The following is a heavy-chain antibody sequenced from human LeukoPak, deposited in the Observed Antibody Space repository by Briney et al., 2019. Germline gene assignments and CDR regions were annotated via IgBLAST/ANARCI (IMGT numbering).Heavy chain of an antibody. Sequence: GESLKISCKGSGYSFTSYWIGWVRQVPGKGLEWMGIIYPGDSDTRYSPSFQGQVTISADKSISTAYLQWSSLKASDTAMYYCARQGGYRRYYYYMDVWGKGTTVTVSS. CDR1: GYSFTSYW. J-gene: IGHJ6*03. CDR3: ARQGGYRRYYYYMDV. D-gene: IGHD3-16*02. V-gene: IGHV5-51*01. CDR2: IYPGDSDT.